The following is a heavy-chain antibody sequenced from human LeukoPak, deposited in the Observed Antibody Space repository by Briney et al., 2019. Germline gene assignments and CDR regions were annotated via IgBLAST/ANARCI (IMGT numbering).Heavy chain of an antibody. J-gene: IGHJ4*02. D-gene: IGHD4-11*01. Sequence: GGSLRLSCAASGFTFSSYAMSWVRQAPGMGLEWVSSTSASGGTTYYADSVKGRFTISRDNSKNTLFLQMSSLRAEDTAVYYCARGLTTFDSWGQGTLVTVSS. CDR3: ARGLTTFDS. V-gene: IGHV3-23*01. CDR1: GFTFSSYA. CDR2: TSASGGTT.